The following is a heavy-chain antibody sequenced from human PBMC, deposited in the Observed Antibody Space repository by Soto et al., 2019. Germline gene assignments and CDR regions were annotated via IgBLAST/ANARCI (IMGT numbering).Heavy chain of an antibody. J-gene: IGHJ6*02. CDR2: INSNGGST. Sequence: PGGSLRLSCSASGFTYSSYAMHWVRQAPGKGLEYLSGINSNGGSTYFADSVKGRFTISRDNSNNTLSLQMSSLRAEDTAVYFCVRAAQKDYYYGMDVWGQGTTVT. D-gene: IGHD6-13*01. CDR3: VRAAQKDYYYGMDV. V-gene: IGHV3-64D*06. CDR1: GFTYSSYA.